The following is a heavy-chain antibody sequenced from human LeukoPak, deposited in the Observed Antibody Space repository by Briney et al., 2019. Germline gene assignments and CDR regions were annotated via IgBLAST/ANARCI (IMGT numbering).Heavy chain of an antibody. D-gene: IGHD3-22*01. CDR3: AKSFSRITMIVVVPDAFDI. J-gene: IGHJ3*02. CDR2: ISGSGGST. CDR1: GFTFSSYA. Sequence: PGGSLRLSCAASGFTFSSYAMSWVRQAPGKGLEWVSAISGSGGSTYYADSVKGRFTISRDNSKNTLYLQMNSLRAGDTAVYYCAKSFSRITMIVVVPDAFDIWGQGTMVTVSS. V-gene: IGHV3-23*01.